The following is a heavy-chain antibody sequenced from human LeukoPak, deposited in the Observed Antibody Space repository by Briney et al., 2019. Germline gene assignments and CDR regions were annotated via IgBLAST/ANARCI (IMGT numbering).Heavy chain of an antibody. CDR2: NYWDDDK. Sequence: SGPTLVKPTQTLTLTCTFSGFSFSTSGVGVGWIRQPPGKALECRAHNYWDDDKRYSPSLKSRLTITKDTSKNQVVLTMTNMDPVDTATYNCAHRRGYCSGGSCWYAFDIWGQATMVTVSS. V-gene: IGHV2-5*02. CDR3: AHRRGYCSGGSCWYAFDI. CDR1: GFSFSTSGVG. D-gene: IGHD2-15*01. J-gene: IGHJ3*02.